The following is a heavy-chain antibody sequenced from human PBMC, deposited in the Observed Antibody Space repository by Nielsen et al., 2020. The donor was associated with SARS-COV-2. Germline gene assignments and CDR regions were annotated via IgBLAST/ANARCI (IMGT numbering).Heavy chain of an antibody. J-gene: IGHJ4*02. D-gene: IGHD4/OR15-4a*01. CDR3: VKDRRGTSMVLFDF. Sequence: GGSLRLSCAASGLTLSSSYMSWVRQAPGKGLQWVSMIYDDGRTYYADSVKGRFTISRDNSKNTLYLQMRSLRPEDTAVYYCVKDRRGTSMVLFDFWGQGTLVTVSS. V-gene: IGHV3-66*01. CDR2: IYDDGRT. CDR1: GLTLSSSY.